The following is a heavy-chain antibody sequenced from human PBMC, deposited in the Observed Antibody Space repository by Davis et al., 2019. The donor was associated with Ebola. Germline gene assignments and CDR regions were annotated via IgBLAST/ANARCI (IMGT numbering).Heavy chain of an antibody. J-gene: IGHJ6*02. V-gene: IGHV3-23*01. D-gene: IGHD1-26*01. CDR2: ISGSGGST. Sequence: GGSLRLSCTDSVITFSSYAMTWVRQAPGKGLEWVSAISGSGGSTYYADSVKGRFTISRDNSKKSLYLQMDSLRAEDTAVYYCARVREYGMDVWGQGTTVTVSS. CDR3: ARVREYGMDV. CDR1: VITFSSYA.